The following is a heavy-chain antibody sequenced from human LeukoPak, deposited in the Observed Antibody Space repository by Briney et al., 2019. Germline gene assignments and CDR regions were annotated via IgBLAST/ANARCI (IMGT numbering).Heavy chain of an antibody. CDR2: INPSGGST. CDR3: ARDDSSGYSCFDY. CDR1: AYTFTSYD. D-gene: IGHD3-22*01. Sequence: ASVKVSCKASAYTFTSYDINWVRQATGQGLEWMGIINPSGGSTSYAQKFQGRVTMTRDTSTSTVYMELSSLRSEDTAVYYCARDDSSGYSCFDYWGQGTLVTVSS. V-gene: IGHV1-46*01. J-gene: IGHJ4*02.